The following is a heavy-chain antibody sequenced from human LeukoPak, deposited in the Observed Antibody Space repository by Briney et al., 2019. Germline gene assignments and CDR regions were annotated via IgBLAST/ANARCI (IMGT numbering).Heavy chain of an antibody. D-gene: IGHD5-24*01. Sequence: GGSLRLSCATSGFTFSSYAMSWVRQAPGKGLEWVSAFSGSGGSTYYADSVKARFTISRDNSKNTLYLQMNTLRAEDTAVYYCANARDLATILYFDYWGPGTLVTVSS. J-gene: IGHJ4*02. CDR2: FSGSGGST. CDR1: GFTFSSYA. CDR3: ANARDLATILYFDY. V-gene: IGHV3-23*01.